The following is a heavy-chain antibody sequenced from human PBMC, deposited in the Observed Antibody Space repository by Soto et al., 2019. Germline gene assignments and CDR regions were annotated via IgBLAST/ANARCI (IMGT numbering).Heavy chain of an antibody. CDR3: ARGIYYDSSGWGVYYYGMDV. Sequence: ASVKVSCKASGYTFTSYYMHWVRQAPGQGLEWMGIINPSGGSTSYAQKFQGRVTMTRDTSTSTVYMELSSLRSEDTAVYYCARGIYYDSSGWGVYYYGMDVWGQGTTVTVSS. CDR2: INPSGGST. V-gene: IGHV1-46*01. J-gene: IGHJ6*02. CDR1: GYTFTSYY. D-gene: IGHD3-22*01.